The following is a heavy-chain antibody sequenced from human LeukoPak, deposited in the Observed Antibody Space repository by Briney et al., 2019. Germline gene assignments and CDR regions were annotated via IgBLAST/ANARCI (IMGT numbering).Heavy chain of an antibody. D-gene: IGHD3-9*01. Sequence: ASVKVSCKASGYTFTSYGINWVRQATGQGLEWMGWMNPNSGNTGYAQKFQGRVTMTRNTSISTAYMELSSLRSEDTAVYYCAGGAVRYFDWLFYYYGMDVWGQGTTVTVSS. CDR1: GYTFTSYG. CDR3: AGGAVRYFDWLFYYYGMDV. J-gene: IGHJ6*02. CDR2: MNPNSGNT. V-gene: IGHV1-8*01.